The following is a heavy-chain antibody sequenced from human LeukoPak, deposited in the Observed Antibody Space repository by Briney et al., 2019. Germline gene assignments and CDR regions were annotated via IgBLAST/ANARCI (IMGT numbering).Heavy chain of an antibody. J-gene: IGHJ4*02. V-gene: IGHV3-21*01. D-gene: IGHD5-18*01. CDR2: ISSSSSYI. CDR3: ARVGPSGYSYGHEDY. CDR1: GFTFSSYS. Sequence: GGSLRLSCAASGFTFSSYSMNWVRQAPGKGLEWVSSISSSSSYIYYADSVKGRFPISRDNAKNSLYLQMNSLRAEDTAVYYCARVGPSGYSYGHEDYWGQGTLVTVSS.